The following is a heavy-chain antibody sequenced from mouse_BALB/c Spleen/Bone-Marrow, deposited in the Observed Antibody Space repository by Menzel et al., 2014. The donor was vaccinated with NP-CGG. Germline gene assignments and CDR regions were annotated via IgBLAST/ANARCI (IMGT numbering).Heavy chain of an antibody. V-gene: IGHV5-17*02. CDR1: GFTFSSSG. CDR2: ISSGSSTI. D-gene: IGHD1-1*01. J-gene: IGHJ2*01. Sequence: EVKLMESGGGLVQPGGSRKLSCAASGFTFSSSGMHWVRQAPEKGLEWVAYISSGSSTIYYADTVMGRFTISRDNPKNTLFLQMTSLRSEDTAMYYCARSGSSSGYFDYWGQGTTLTVSS. CDR3: ARSGSSSGYFDY.